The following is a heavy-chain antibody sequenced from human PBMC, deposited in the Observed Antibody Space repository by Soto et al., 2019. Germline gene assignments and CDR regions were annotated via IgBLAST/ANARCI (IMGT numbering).Heavy chain of an antibody. V-gene: IGHV3-33*01. D-gene: IGHD2-8*02. CDR1: GFTFNTYD. CDR3: ARIDCTGDNCNPYYHYGMDV. CDR2: IWYDGSTK. Sequence: PXGSLRLSCAASGFTFNTYDMHWVRQAPGRELQWVAVIWYDGSTKYYADSVRGRFTVSRDNSKNTLYLQVNSLRDEDTAVYYCARIDCTGDNCNPYYHYGMDVWGQGTTVTVSS. J-gene: IGHJ6*02.